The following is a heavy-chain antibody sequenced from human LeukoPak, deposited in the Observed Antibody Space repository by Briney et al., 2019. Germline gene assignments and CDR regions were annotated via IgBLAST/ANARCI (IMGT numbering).Heavy chain of an antibody. CDR3: ARAKASTLRLLEQSLSRFDP. Sequence: SETLSLTCAASGYAISSGYYWGWIRQPPGTGLEWIASMHHSGSSFYNPSLKSRVTISVDTSKNYVSLNLSSVTVADTAVYYCARAKASTLRLLEQSLSRFDPWGQGTLVTVSS. V-gene: IGHV4-38-2*01. CDR2: MHHSGSS. J-gene: IGHJ5*02. CDR1: GYAISSGYY. D-gene: IGHD3-3*01.